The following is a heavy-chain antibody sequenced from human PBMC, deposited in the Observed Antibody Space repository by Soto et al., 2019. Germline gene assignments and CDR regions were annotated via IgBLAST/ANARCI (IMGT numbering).Heavy chain of an antibody. CDR2: ISYDGSNK. J-gene: IGHJ3*02. V-gene: IGHV3-30-3*01. D-gene: IGHD3-16*01. Sequence: PGGSLTLTCAPSGFTFSSYAMHWVRQAPGKGLEGVAVISYDGSNKYYADSVKGRFTISRDNSKNTLYLQMNSLRAEDTVVYYCARESTEYDYVWWSSSNSAFDIWGQGTMVTVSS. CDR3: ARESTEYDYVWWSSSNSAFDI. CDR1: GFTFSSYA.